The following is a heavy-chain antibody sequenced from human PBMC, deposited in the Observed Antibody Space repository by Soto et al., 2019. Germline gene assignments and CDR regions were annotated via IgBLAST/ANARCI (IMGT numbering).Heavy chain of an antibody. CDR3: ARSVGSARRGYYYYGMDV. J-gene: IGHJ6*02. D-gene: IGHD6-6*01. CDR1: GGSISSYY. V-gene: IGHV4-59*01. Sequence: PSETLSLTCTVSGGSISSYYWSWIRQPPGKGLEWIGYIYYSGSTNYNPSLKSRVTISVDTSKNQFSLKLSSVTAADTAVYYCARSVGSARRGYYYYGMDVWGQGTTVTVSS. CDR2: IYYSGST.